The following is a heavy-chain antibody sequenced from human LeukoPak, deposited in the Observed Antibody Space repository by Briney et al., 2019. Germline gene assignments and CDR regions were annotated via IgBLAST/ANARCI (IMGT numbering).Heavy chain of an antibody. D-gene: IGHD6-19*01. CDR1: GFTFSSYW. CDR3: ARDITFPVAGPGDNWFDP. CDR2: IKQDGSEK. V-gene: IGHV3-7*01. J-gene: IGHJ5*02. Sequence: PGGSLRLSCAASGFTFSSYWMSWVRQAPGKGLEWVANIKQDGSEKYYVDSVKGRFTISRDNAKNSLYLQMNSLRAEDTAVYYCARDITFPVAGPGDNWFDPWGQGTLVTVSS.